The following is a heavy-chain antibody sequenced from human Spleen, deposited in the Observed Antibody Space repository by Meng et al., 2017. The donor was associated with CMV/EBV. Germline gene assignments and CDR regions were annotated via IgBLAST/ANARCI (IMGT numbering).Heavy chain of an antibody. Sequence: GESLKISCAASGFTFSSYSMNWVRQAPGKGLEWVSSISSSSSYIYYADSVKGRFTISRDNSKNTLYLQMNSLRAEDTAVYYCAKDLGLYSKLENYQYGMDVWGQGTTVTVSS. CDR3: AKDLGLYSKLENYQYGMDV. D-gene: IGHD4-11*01. J-gene: IGHJ6*02. CDR2: ISSSSSYI. CDR1: GFTFSSYS. V-gene: IGHV3-21*01.